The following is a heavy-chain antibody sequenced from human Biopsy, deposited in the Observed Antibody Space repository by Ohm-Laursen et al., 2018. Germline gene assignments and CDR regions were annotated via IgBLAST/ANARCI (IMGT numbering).Heavy chain of an antibody. CDR3: ARDRIELEATPTNADYYYFGMDV. J-gene: IGHJ6*02. D-gene: IGHD1-26*01. CDR1: GYMFLRYY. V-gene: IGHV1-46*01. Sequence: ASVKASCKASGYMFLRYYIHWVRQAPGKGLEWMGINAPRGSDATYAQKFQGRLIMTTDTSTATVYMQLGNLTSEDTAVYFCARDRIELEATPTNADYYYFGMDVWGQGTTVTVS. CDR2: NAPRGSDA.